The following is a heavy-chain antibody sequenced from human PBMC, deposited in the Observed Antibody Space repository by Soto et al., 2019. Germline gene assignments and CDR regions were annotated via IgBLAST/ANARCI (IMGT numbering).Heavy chain of an antibody. CDR3: AGSSSWYFGFDP. CDR1: GFTFSNYW. CDR2: IKQDGTEN. D-gene: IGHD6-13*01. J-gene: IGHJ5*02. V-gene: IGHV3-7*01. Sequence: LRLSCAASGFTFSNYWMSWVRQAPGKGLEWVANIKQDGTENYYVDPVKGRFTISRDNAKNSLYLQMNSLRAEDTAVYYCAGSSSWYFGFDPWGQGTLVTVSS.